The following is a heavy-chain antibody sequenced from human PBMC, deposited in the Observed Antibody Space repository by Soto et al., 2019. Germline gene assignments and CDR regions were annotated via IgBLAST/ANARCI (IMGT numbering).Heavy chain of an antibody. V-gene: IGHV3-30*18. D-gene: IGHD3-10*01. Sequence: LGGSLRLSCAASGFTFSSFGMHWVRQAPGKGLEWVAVISYDGNYKYYADSVKGRFTISRDNSKNTLSLHMNTLRAEDTALYYCAKDRDTMVRGPSYYGMDVWGQGTTVTVSS. CDR3: AKDRDTMVRGPSYYGMDV. CDR2: ISYDGNYK. J-gene: IGHJ6*02. CDR1: GFTFSSFG.